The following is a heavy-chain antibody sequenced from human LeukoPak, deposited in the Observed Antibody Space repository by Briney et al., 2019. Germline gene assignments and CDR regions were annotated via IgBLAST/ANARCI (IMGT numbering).Heavy chain of an antibody. D-gene: IGHD3-16*02. CDR1: GFTFDDYA. CDR2: ISRDGGST. V-gene: IGHV3-43*02. J-gene: IGHJ4*02. CDR3: AKDHSELSLSGPTDY. Sequence: PGGSLRLSCAASGFTFDDYAMHWVRQAPGKGLERVSLISRDGGSTYYADSVKGRFTISRDNSKNSLYLQMNSLRTEDTALYYCAKDHSELSLSGPTDYWGQGTLVTVSS.